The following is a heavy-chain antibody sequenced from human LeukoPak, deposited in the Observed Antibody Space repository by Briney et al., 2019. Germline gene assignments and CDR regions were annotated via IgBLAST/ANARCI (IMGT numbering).Heavy chain of an antibody. CDR3: ARVADYYDSSGYFDY. Sequence: PGGSLRLSCAASGFTVSSNYMSWVRQAPGKGLEWVSVIYSGGSTYYADSVKGRFTISRHNSKNTLYLQMNSLRAEDTAVYYCARVADYYDSSGYFDYWGQGTLVTVSS. CDR2: IYSGGST. CDR1: GFTVSSNY. V-gene: IGHV3-53*04. D-gene: IGHD3-22*01. J-gene: IGHJ4*02.